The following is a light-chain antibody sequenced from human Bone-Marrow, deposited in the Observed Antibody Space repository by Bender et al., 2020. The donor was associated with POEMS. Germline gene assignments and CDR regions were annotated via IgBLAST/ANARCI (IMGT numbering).Light chain of an antibody. V-gene: IGLV1-44*01. CDR2: SSH. Sequence: QSVLTQPPSVSAAPGQMVTISCSGTSSNIGKNPVSWYQHLPGTAPKLLIYSSHRRPSEVPDRFSGSRSGTSASLAISGLQSEDEADYYCAVWDDSLNGWVFGGGTKLTVL. CDR1: SSNIGKNP. CDR3: AVWDDSLNGWV. J-gene: IGLJ3*02.